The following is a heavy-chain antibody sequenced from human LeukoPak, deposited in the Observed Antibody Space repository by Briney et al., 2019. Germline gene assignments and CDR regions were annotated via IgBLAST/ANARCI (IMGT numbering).Heavy chain of an antibody. D-gene: IGHD3-10*01. CDR1: GFTFSSYA. Sequence: GGSLRLSCAASGFTFSSYAMSWVRQAPGKGLEWVSAISGSGGSTNYADSVKGRFTISRDNAKNSLYLQMNSLRAEDTAVYYCARDRTRSTSYYGMDVWGQGTTVTVSS. J-gene: IGHJ6*02. V-gene: IGHV3-23*01. CDR2: ISGSGGST. CDR3: ARDRTRSTSYYGMDV.